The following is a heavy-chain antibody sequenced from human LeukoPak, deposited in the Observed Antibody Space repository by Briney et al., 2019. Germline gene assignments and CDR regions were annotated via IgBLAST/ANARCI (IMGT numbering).Heavy chain of an antibody. J-gene: IGHJ4*02. V-gene: IGHV4-34*01. CDR1: GGSFSGYY. CDR3: ASHYGSGSYYGDY. Sequence: SETLSLTCAVYGGSFSGYYWSWIRQPPGKGLEWIGEINHSRSTNYNPSLKSRVTISVDTSKNQFSLKLSSVTAADTAVYYCASHYGSGSYYGDYWGQGTLVTVSS. D-gene: IGHD3-10*01. CDR2: INHSRST.